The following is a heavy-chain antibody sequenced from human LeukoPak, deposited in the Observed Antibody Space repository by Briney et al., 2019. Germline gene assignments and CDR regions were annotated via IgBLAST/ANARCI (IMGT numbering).Heavy chain of an antibody. Sequence: PGGSLRLSCAASGFTFSNDNMNWVRQAPGKGLEWVSSISSSSSYIYYADSVKGRFTISRDNSKNTLYLQMNSLRAEDTAVYYCARARSDSYYDYVWGSYRYWVRGENDAFDIWGQGTMVTVSS. CDR2: ISSSSSYI. V-gene: IGHV3-21*01. D-gene: IGHD3-16*02. CDR3: ARARSDSYYDYVWGSYRYWVRGENDAFDI. CDR1: GFTFSNDN. J-gene: IGHJ3*02.